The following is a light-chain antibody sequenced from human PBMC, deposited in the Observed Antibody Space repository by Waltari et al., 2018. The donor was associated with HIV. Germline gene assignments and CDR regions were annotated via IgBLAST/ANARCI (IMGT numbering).Light chain of an antibody. J-gene: IGLJ1*01. CDR2: EVS. CDR1: SSDVGSYNR. V-gene: IGLV2-18*01. CDR3: SLYTSSSIYV. Sequence: QSALTQPPSVSGSPGQSVTISCTGTSSDVGSYNRVSWYQQPPGTAPKLMIYEVSNRPAGVPDRFSGSKSGNTASLPISGLQAEDEADYYCSLYTSSSIYVFGTGTKVTVL.